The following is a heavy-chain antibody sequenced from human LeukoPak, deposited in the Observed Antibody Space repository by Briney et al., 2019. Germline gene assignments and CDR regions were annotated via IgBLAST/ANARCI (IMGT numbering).Heavy chain of an antibody. V-gene: IGHV1-69*13. D-gene: IGHD2-15*01. CDR2: IIPIFGTA. CDR1: GYTFTSYA. J-gene: IGHJ4*02. Sequence: ASVKVSCKASGYTFTSYAMNWVRQAPGQGLEWLGGIIPIFGTANYAQKFQGRVTITADESTSTAYMELSSLRSEDTAVYYCARDGYCSGGSCYFFSPYWGQGTLVTVSS. CDR3: ARDGYCSGGSCYFFSPY.